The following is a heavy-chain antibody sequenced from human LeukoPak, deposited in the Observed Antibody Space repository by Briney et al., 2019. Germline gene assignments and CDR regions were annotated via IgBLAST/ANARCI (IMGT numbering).Heavy chain of an antibody. CDR1: GFTFSTYW. V-gene: IGHV3-7*01. J-gene: IGHJ4*02. CDR3: ARDFRFLDDY. CDR2: IKQDGSEK. Sequence: GGSLRLSCAASGFTFSTYWLTWVRQAPGKGLEWVANIKQDGSEKYYVDSVKGRFTISRDNAKNSLYLQMNSLRAEDTAMYYCARDFRFLDDYWGQGTLVTVSS. D-gene: IGHD3-3*01.